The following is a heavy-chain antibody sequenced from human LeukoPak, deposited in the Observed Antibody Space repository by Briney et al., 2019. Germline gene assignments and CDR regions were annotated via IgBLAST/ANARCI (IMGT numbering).Heavy chain of an antibody. V-gene: IGHV1-69*04. D-gene: IGHD2-21*02. CDR1: GGTFSSYA. CDR3: ARAVCGGDCYSN. CDR2: IIPILGIA. Sequence: WASVKVSCKASGGTFSSYAISWVRQAPGQGLEWMGRIIPILGIANYAQKFQGRVTITADKSTSTAYMELSSLGSEDTAVYYCARAVCGGDCYSNWGQGTLVTVSS. J-gene: IGHJ4*02.